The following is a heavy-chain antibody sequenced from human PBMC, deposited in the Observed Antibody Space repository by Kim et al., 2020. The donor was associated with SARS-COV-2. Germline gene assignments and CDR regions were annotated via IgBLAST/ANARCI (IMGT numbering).Heavy chain of an antibody. CDR1: GFTFSNDA. V-gene: IGHV3-23*01. J-gene: IGHJ4*02. Sequence: GGSLRLSCAASGFTFSNDATGWVPQAPGKGLEWVSGITGSGDATSYADSVKGRFTMSRDNYKNTLYLQMNSLRGEDTAVYYCAKRSGSYGYFDFWGQGTLVTVSS. CDR3: AKRSGSYGYFDF. CDR2: ITGSGDAT. D-gene: IGHD1-26*01.